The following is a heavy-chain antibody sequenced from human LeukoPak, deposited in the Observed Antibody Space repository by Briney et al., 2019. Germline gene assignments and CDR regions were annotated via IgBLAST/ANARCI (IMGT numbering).Heavy chain of an antibody. CDR1: GYTFTSYG. CDR3: AIHYYGSGSYPSAFDI. CDR2: ISAYNGNT. J-gene: IGHJ3*02. V-gene: IGHV1-18*01. D-gene: IGHD3-10*01. Sequence: ASVKVSCKASGYTFTSYGISWVRQAPGQGLEWMGWISAYNGNTNYAQKLQGRVTMTTDTSTSTAYMELRSLRSDDTAVYYCAIHYYGSGSYPSAFDIWGQGTMVTVSS.